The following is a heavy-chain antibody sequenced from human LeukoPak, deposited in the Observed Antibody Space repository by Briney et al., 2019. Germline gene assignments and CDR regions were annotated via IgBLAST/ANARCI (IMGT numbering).Heavy chain of an antibody. D-gene: IGHD3-10*01. J-gene: IGHJ5*02. V-gene: IGHV5-51*01. CDR3: ARFYGSGQGWFDP. CDR2: LYPGDSDA. CDR1: GYSFTSYW. Sequence: GESLKISCKGSGYSFTSYWIGWVRQMPGKGLEWMGILYPGDSDARYSPSFQGQVTISADRSISTAYLQWSSLKASDTAIYYCARFYGSGQGWFDPSGQGTLVTVSS.